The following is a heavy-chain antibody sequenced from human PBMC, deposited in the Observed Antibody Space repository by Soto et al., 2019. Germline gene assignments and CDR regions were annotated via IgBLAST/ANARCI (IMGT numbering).Heavy chain of an antibody. CDR2: TYYRSKWYN. Sequence: SQTLSLTCAISGDSVSSNSAAWHWIRQSPSRGLEWLGGTYYRSKWYNDYAVSVKSRITINPDTSKNQFSLQLNSVTPEDTAVYYCASSYYDILTGYYGGYYYYMDVWGKGTTVTVSS. CDR3: ASSYYDILTGYYGGYYYYMDV. CDR1: GDSVSSNSAA. D-gene: IGHD3-9*01. V-gene: IGHV6-1*01. J-gene: IGHJ6*03.